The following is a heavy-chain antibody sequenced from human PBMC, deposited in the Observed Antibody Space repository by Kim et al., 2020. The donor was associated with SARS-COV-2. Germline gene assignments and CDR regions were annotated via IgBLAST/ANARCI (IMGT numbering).Heavy chain of an antibody. CDR3: AREACGGDCYSSWFDP. Sequence: ASVKVSCKASGYTFTSYGISWVRQAPGQGLEWMGWISAYNGNTNYAQKLQGRVTMTTDTSTSTAYMELRSLRSDDTAVYYCAREACGGDCYSSWFDPWGQGTLVTVSS. CDR1: GYTFTSYG. J-gene: IGHJ5*02. V-gene: IGHV1-18*01. CDR2: ISAYNGNT. D-gene: IGHD2-21*02.